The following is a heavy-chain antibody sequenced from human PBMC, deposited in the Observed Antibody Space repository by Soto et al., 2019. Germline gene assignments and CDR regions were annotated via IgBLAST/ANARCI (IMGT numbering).Heavy chain of an antibody. J-gene: IGHJ4*02. CDR2: FYYGGSP. Sequence: QVQLQESGPGLVKPSETLSLTCTVSCDSIRSSIHYWAWNRQPPGKGLEWIGGFYYGGSPYYHSSLKSRVTLSVDTSKNQFSLNLNSVTAADTSVYYCYIDGYWGQGTLVTVSS. V-gene: IGHV4-39*01. CDR3: YIDGY. D-gene: IGHD2-2*02. CDR1: CDSIRSSIHY.